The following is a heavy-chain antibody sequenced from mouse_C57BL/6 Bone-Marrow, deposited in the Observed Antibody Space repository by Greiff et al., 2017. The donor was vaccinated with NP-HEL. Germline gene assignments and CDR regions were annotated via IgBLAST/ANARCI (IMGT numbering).Heavy chain of an antibody. CDR3: ARSGTTVVVPYAMDY. CDR1: GYTFTSYW. CDR2: IYPSDSET. D-gene: IGHD1-1*01. Sequence: QVQLQQPGAELVRPGSSVKLSCKASGYTFTSYWMDWVKQRPGQGLEWIGNIYPSDSETHYNQKFKDKATLTVDKSSSTAYMQLSSLTSEDSAVYYCARSGTTVVVPYAMDYWGQGTSVTVSS. J-gene: IGHJ4*01. V-gene: IGHV1-61*01.